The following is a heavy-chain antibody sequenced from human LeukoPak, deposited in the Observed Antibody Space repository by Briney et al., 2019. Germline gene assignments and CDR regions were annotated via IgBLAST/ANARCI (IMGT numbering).Heavy chain of an antibody. V-gene: IGHV4-4*02. CDR1: GGSISSGDYY. J-gene: IGHJ2*01. Sequence: SETLSLTCTVSGGSISSGDYYWSWVRQPPGKGLEWIGEIYHSGSTNYNPSLKSRVTISVDKSKNQASLKLSSVTAADTAVYYCARGRRDPLWGRGTLVTVSS. CDR2: IYHSGST. D-gene: IGHD5-24*01. CDR3: ARGRRDPL.